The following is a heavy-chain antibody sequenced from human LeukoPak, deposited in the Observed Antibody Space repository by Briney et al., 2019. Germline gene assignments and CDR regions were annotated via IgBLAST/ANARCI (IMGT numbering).Heavy chain of an antibody. J-gene: IGHJ4*02. CDR2: ISSSSSTI. V-gene: IGHV3-48*01. CDR1: GFTFSSYS. D-gene: IGHD6-13*01. CDR3: ARVLMVIAAAGIDY. Sequence: GGSLRLSCAASGFTFSSYSMNWVRQAPGKGLEWVSYISSSSSTIYYADSVKGRFTISRDNAKNSLYLQMNSLRAEDTAVYYCARVLMVIAAAGIDYWGQGTLVTVSS.